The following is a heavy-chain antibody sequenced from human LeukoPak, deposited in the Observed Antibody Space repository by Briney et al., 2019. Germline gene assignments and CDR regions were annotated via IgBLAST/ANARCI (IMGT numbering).Heavy chain of an antibody. D-gene: IGHD2-21*01. V-gene: IGHV4-34*01. Sequence: PSETLSLTCTVSGGSISSYYWSWIRQPPGKGLEWIGEINHSGSTNYNPSLKSRVTISVDTSKNQFSLKLSSVTAADTAVYYCARGAADPIADXVVXXXIPXDYWGQGXLVTVSS. CDR1: GGSISSYY. CDR2: INHSGST. CDR3: ARGAADPIADXVVXXXIPXDY. J-gene: IGHJ4*02.